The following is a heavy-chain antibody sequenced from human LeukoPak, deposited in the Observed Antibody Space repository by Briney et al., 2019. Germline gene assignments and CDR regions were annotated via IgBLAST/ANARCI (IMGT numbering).Heavy chain of an antibody. CDR3: ASVDTAMETIDY. Sequence: SEILSLTCTVSGGSICGYYWSWIRQPLGKGLGWVGYIYYSGSTNYNPSLKSRVTISVDTSKNQFSLKLSSVTAADTAVYYCASVDTAMETIDYWGQGTLVTVSS. D-gene: IGHD5-18*01. CDR2: IYYSGST. J-gene: IGHJ4*02. CDR1: GGSICGYY. V-gene: IGHV4-59*01.